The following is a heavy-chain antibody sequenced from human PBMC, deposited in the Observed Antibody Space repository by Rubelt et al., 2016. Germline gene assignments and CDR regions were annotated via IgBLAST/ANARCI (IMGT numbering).Heavy chain of an antibody. Sequence: EVQLVESGGVLVQPGGSLRLSCAASGFTFSSYWMHWVRQAPGKGLVWVSRLNGDGSSTSYADSVKGRFTISRDNAKRTLYLQMNSLRATDTAVYYCARDRDIYGGNSADYWGQGTLVTVSS. J-gene: IGHJ4*02. D-gene: IGHD4-23*01. V-gene: IGHV3-74*01. CDR2: LNGDGSST. CDR3: ARDRDIYGGNSADY. CDR1: GFTFSSYW.